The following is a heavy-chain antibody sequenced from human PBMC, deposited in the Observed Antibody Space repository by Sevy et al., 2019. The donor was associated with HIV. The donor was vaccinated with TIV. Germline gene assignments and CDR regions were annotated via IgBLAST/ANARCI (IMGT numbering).Heavy chain of an antibody. D-gene: IGHD3-16*01. Sequence: ASVKVSCKAAGNNFTSYYIHWVRQAPGQGLEWMGIITPSGDTTTYSQKFQGRVTMTSDTSTSTVYMELSSLRYDDTAVYYCTRVRSFGFEYWGQGTLVTVSS. CDR2: ITPSGDTT. CDR3: TRVRSFGFEY. V-gene: IGHV1-46*01. CDR1: GNNFTSYY. J-gene: IGHJ4*02.